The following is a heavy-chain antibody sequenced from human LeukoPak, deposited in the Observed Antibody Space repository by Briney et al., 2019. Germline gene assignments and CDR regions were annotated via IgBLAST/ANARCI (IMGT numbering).Heavy chain of an antibody. D-gene: IGHD3-10*01. CDR2: IYYSGST. Sequence: PSQTLSLTCTVSGGSISSGDYYWSWIRQPPGKGLEWIGYIYYSGSTYYNPSLKSRVTISVDTSKNQFSLKLSSVTAAATAVYYCARDRRGSGSYYPPARNWFDPWGQGTLVTVSS. CDR1: GGSISSGDYY. V-gene: IGHV4-30-4*01. J-gene: IGHJ5*02. CDR3: ARDRRGSGSYYPPARNWFDP.